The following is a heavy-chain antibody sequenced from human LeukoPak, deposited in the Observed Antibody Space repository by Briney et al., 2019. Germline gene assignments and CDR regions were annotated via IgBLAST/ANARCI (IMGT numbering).Heavy chain of an antibody. J-gene: IGHJ4*02. Sequence: GASVKVSCNASGYTFTSFGITWVRQAPGKGLEWVGSSSASNGNTKYAQKFQGRVAMTTDTSTSTAYMELSSLRSDDTAVYYCARVNSPYYNILTGYFYWGQGTLVTVSS. D-gene: IGHD3-9*01. V-gene: IGHV1-18*01. CDR2: SSASNGNT. CDR3: ARVNSPYYNILTGYFY. CDR1: GYTFTSFG.